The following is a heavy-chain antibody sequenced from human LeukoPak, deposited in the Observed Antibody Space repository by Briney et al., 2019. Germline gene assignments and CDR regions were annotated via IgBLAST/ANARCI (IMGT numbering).Heavy chain of an antibody. J-gene: IGHJ4*02. CDR1: GFTFSSYA. Sequence: GGSLRLSCEASGFTFSSYAMSWVRQAPGKGLEWVSAISGSGGSTYYADSVKGRFTISRDNSKNTLYLQMNSLRAEDTAVYYCAKMSYYYDSSDASFDYWGQGTLVTVSS. CDR2: ISGSGGST. V-gene: IGHV3-23*01. D-gene: IGHD3-22*01. CDR3: AKMSYYYDSSDASFDY.